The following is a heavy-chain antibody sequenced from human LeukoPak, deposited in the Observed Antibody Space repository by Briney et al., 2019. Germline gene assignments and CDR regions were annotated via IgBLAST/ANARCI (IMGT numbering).Heavy chain of an antibody. CDR2: ISGSGGST. CDR3: AKFESISSTSPSRFDY. V-gene: IGHV3-23*01. Sequence: GGSLRLSCAASGFTFSSYAMSWVRQAPGKGLEWVSAISGSGGSTYYADSVKGRFTISRDNSKNTLYLQMNSLRAEDTAVYYCAKFESISSTSPSRFDYWGQGTLVTVSS. J-gene: IGHJ4*02. D-gene: IGHD2-2*01. CDR1: GFTFSSYA.